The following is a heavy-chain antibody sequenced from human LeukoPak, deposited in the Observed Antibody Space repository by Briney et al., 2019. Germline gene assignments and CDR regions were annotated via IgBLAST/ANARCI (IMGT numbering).Heavy chain of an antibody. J-gene: IGHJ4*02. CDR3: ASLDY. CDR1: GFTVSNNY. V-gene: IGHV3-66*03. Sequence: GGSLRLSCAASGFTVSNNYMSWVRQAPGTGLEWVSIIYASGSAYYADSVKGRFTISRDNSKNTLYLQMNSLRAEDTAVYYCASLDYWGQGTLVTVSS. CDR2: IYASGSA.